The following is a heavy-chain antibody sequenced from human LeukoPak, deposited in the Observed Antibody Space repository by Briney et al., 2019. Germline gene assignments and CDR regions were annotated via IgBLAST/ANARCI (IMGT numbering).Heavy chain of an antibody. D-gene: IGHD7-27*01. V-gene: IGHV3-7*01. Sequence: GGSLRLSCAASGFTFSSYWMSWVRQAPGKGLEWVANIKQDGSEKYYVDSVKGRFTISRDNSKNTLYLQMNSLRAEDTAVYYCAREIETGDFYYYYYGMDVWGQGTTVTVSS. CDR1: GFTFSSYW. J-gene: IGHJ6*02. CDR3: AREIETGDFYYYYYGMDV. CDR2: IKQDGSEK.